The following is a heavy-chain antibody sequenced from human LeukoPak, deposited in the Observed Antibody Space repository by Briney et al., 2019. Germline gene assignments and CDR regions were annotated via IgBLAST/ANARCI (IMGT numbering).Heavy chain of an antibody. D-gene: IGHD3-22*01. CDR1: GYTFTGYY. Sequence: ASVKVSCKASGYTFTGYYMHWVRQAPGQGLEWMGWINPNSGGTNYAQKFQGRVTMTRDTSISTAYMELSSLRSEDTAVYYCARITYYYDSSGYGPVGWFDPWGQGTLVTVSS. CDR3: ARITYYYDSSGYGPVGWFDP. CDR2: INPNSGGT. V-gene: IGHV1-2*02. J-gene: IGHJ5*02.